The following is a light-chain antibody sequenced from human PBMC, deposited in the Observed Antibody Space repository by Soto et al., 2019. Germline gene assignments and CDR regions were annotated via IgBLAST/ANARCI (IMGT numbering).Light chain of an antibody. CDR2: DAS. CDR3: QQRSNCTRFR. J-gene: IGKJ3*01. CDR1: QSVSSY. V-gene: IGKV3-11*01. Sequence: EIVLTQSPATLSLSPGERATLSCRASQSVSSYLAWYQQKPGQAPRLLIYDASNRATGIPARFSGSGSGTDFTLTISSLEPEDFSVYYCQQRSNCTRFRFGPGTKVDIK.